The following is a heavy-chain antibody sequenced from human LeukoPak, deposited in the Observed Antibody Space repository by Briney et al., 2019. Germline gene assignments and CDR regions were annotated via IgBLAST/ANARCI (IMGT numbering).Heavy chain of an antibody. CDR3: ARLVTGSPLDY. CDR1: GYTFTGYY. V-gene: IGHV1-2*02. Sequence: GASVKVSCKASGYTFTGYYMHWVRQAPGQGLEWMGWINPNSGGTNYAQKFQGRVTMTRDKSISTAYLQWSSLKASDTAMYYCARLVTGSPLDYWGQGTLVTVSS. CDR2: INPNSGGT. J-gene: IGHJ4*02. D-gene: IGHD1-26*01.